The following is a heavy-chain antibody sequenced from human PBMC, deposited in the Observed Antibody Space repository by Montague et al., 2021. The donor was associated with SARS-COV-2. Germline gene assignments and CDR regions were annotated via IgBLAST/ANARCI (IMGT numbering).Heavy chain of an antibody. Sequence: SLRLSCAASGFTVSSNYMSWVRQAPGKGLEWVSVIYSGGSTYYVDSVKGRFTISRHNSKNTLYLQMNSLRAEDTAVYYCARDNGDYEGGYYYGMDVWGQGTTVTVSS. CDR2: IYSGGST. CDR3: ARDNGDYEGGYYYGMDV. J-gene: IGHJ6*02. V-gene: IGHV3-53*04. CDR1: GFTVSSNY. D-gene: IGHD4-17*01.